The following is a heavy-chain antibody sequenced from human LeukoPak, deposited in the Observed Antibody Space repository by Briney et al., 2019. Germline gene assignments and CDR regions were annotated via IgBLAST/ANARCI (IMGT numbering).Heavy chain of an antibody. Sequence: PSETLSLTYSVSGVSFTNYYWSWVRQPAGKRLEWIGRNYPTGDAIYNPSLKSRVTMSVDMSKNHLSLKLTSVTAADAAVYYCARDLTARGSFDYWGQGILVSVSS. D-gene: IGHD3-16*01. CDR2: NYPTGDA. J-gene: IGHJ4*02. CDR3: ARDLTARGSFDY. V-gene: IGHV4-4*07. CDR1: GVSFTNYY.